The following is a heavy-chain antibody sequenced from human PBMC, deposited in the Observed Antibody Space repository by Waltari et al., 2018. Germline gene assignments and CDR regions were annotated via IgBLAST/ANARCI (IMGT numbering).Heavy chain of an antibody. CDR2: IWYDGSNK. J-gene: IGHJ3*02. V-gene: IGHV3-30*18. D-gene: IGHD3-3*01. Sequence: QVQLVESGGGVVQPGRSLRLSCAASGFTFSSHGMHWVRQAHGTGLEWVAVIWYDGSNKYYADSVKGRFTISRDNSKNTLYLQMNSLRAEDTAMYYCAKPYYDFWSGYLRAAFDIWGQGTMVTVSS. CDR1: GFTFSSHG. CDR3: AKPYYDFWSGYLRAAFDI.